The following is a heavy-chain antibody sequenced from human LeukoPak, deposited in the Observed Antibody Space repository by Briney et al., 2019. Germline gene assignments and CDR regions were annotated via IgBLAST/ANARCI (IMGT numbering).Heavy chain of an antibody. J-gene: IGHJ3*02. CDR3: ARGAPGRDDGLDI. Sequence: SETLSLTCTVFGGSFSGFYWTWTRQPPGRGLEWIGEITHTGSTNYNPSLMSRVTISVDTSKNQFSLNLSSVTAADTTVYYCARGAPGRDDGLDIWGQGTMVTVSS. CDR2: ITHTGST. D-gene: IGHD5-24*01. CDR1: GGSFSGFY. V-gene: IGHV4-34*01.